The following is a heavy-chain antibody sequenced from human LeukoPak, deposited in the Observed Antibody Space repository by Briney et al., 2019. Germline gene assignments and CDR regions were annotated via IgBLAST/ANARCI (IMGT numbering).Heavy chain of an antibody. Sequence: SQTLSLTCTVSGGSISSGDYYWSWLRQPPGTGLEWIGYIYYSGSTYYNPSLKSRVTISVDTSKNQFSLKLSSVTAADTAVYYCARVKLERRPFDYWGQGTLVTVSS. CDR1: GGSISSGDYY. CDR3: ARVKLERRPFDY. CDR2: IYYSGST. J-gene: IGHJ4*02. D-gene: IGHD1-1*01. V-gene: IGHV4-30-4*01.